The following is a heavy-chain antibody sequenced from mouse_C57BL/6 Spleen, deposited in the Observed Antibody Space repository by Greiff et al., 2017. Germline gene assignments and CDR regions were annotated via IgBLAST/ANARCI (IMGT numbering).Heavy chain of an antibody. CDR1: GYSITSGYY. Sequence: EVKLQESGPGLVKPSQSLSLTCSVTGYSITSGYYWNWIRQFPGNKLEWMGYISYDGSNNYNPSLKNRIPITRDTSKNQFFLKLNSVTTEDTATYYCAREDSAYFDGWGTGTTVTVSS. V-gene: IGHV3-6*01. J-gene: IGHJ1*03. CDR3: AREDSAYFDG. D-gene: IGHD3-2*02. CDR2: ISYDGSN.